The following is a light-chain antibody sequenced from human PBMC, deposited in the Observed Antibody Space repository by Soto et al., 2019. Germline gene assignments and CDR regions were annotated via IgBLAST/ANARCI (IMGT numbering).Light chain of an antibody. V-gene: IGLV3-21*02. CDR2: DDS. CDR3: QVWDGSGDHVV. Sequence: SYELTQPPSVSVAPGQTARITCGGNNIRSKSVHWYQQKPGQAPVLVVYDDSDGPSGIPERFSGSNSGNTATLTISRVEAGDEADFFCQVWDGSGDHVVFGGGTKLTVL. CDR1: NIRSKS. J-gene: IGLJ2*01.